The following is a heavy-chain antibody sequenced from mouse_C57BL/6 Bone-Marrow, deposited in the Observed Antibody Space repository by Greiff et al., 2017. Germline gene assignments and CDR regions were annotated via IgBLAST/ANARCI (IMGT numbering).Heavy chain of an antibody. Sequence: QVQLQQSGAELVKPGASVKISCKASGYAFSSYWMNWVQQRPGKGLEWIGQIYPGDGDTNYNGKFKGKATLTADKSSSTAYMQLSSLTSEDSAVYFCARLNYYGSSYGYFDVWGTGTTVTVSS. CDR1: GYAFSSYW. CDR2: IYPGDGDT. J-gene: IGHJ1*03. CDR3: ARLNYYGSSYGYFDV. V-gene: IGHV1-80*01. D-gene: IGHD1-1*01.